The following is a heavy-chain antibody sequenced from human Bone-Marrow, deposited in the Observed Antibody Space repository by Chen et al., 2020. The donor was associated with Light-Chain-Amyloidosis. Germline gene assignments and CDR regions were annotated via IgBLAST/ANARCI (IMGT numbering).Heavy chain of an antibody. Sequence: EVQLVESGGGLVQPGGSLRLSCAASGFTFSSYEMNWVRQAPGKGLEWVSYISSSGSTIYYADSAKGRFTISRDNAKNSLYLQMNSLRAEDTAVYYCARSCGAQLVHGAFDIWGQGTMVTVSS. CDR1: GFTFSSYE. J-gene: IGHJ3*02. CDR2: ISSSGSTI. CDR3: ARSCGAQLVHGAFDI. V-gene: IGHV3-48*03. D-gene: IGHD6-6*01.